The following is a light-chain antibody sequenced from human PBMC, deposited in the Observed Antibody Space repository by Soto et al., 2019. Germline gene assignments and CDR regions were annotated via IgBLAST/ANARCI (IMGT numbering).Light chain of an antibody. CDR1: KNINTW. CDR2: AAS. J-gene: IGKJ4*01. CDR3: QQTDSYPST. V-gene: IGKV1-5*01. Sequence: DIQMTQSPSTLSASVGDRVTITCRASKNINTWVAWYQQKPGKAPKLLIYAASSLQTGVPSRFSGSGSATDFTLTINSLQPEDFATYYCQQTDSYPSTFGGGTKVDIK.